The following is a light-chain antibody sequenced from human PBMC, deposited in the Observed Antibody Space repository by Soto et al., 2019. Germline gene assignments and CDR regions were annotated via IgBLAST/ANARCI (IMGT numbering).Light chain of an antibody. CDR3: LHCGGYWT. Sequence: DIQMTQSPSTLSASLEDRVTITCRASQSIATSLTWFQQKPGKAPKDLIYKASVLESGVPSRFSGGGSGTEFTLTISSLQPDDSATYYCLHCGGYWTFGQGTKVEIK. V-gene: IGKV1-5*03. J-gene: IGKJ1*01. CDR2: KAS. CDR1: QSIATS.